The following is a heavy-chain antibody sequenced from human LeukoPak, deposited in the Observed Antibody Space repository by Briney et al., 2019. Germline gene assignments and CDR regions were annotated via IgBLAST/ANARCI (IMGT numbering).Heavy chain of an antibody. Sequence: VASVKVSCKASGYTFTSYDINWVRQAAGQGLEWMGWMNPNSGNTGYAQKFQGRVTITRNTSISTAYMELSSLRSEDTAVYYCASIGRGGYMTEEKDAFDIWGQGTMVTVSS. CDR3: ASIGRGGYMTEEKDAFDI. J-gene: IGHJ3*02. CDR1: GYTFTSYD. D-gene: IGHD3-22*01. CDR2: MNPNSGNT. V-gene: IGHV1-8*03.